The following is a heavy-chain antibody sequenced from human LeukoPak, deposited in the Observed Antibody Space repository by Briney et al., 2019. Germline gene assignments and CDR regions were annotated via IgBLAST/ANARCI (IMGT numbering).Heavy chain of an antibody. CDR2: IYYSGST. D-gene: IGHD1-26*01. J-gene: IGHJ6*02. V-gene: IGHV4-59*01. CDR1: GGSISSYY. CDR3: ARDSGSYSDPRPDQAGAGSRSMDV. Sequence: SETLSLTCTVSGGSISSYYWSWIRQPPGKGLEWIGYIYYSGSTNYNPSLKRRVTISVAPSKNQFSLKLSSVTAADTAVYYCARDSGSYSDPRPDQAGAGSRSMDVWGQGTTVTVSS.